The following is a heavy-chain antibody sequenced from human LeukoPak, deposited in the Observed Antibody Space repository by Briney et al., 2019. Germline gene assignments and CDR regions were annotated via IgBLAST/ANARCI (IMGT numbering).Heavy chain of an antibody. V-gene: IGHV4-61*01. CDR2: IYYSGST. Sequence: PETLSLTCTDSGGSVSSGSYYWSWIRQPPGKGLEWIGYIYYSGSTNYNPSLKSRVTISVDTSKNQFSLKLSSVTAADTAVYYCARVGIVPVFDIWGQGTMVTVSS. CDR3: ARVGIVPVFDI. D-gene: IGHD1-26*01. CDR1: GGSVSSGSYY. J-gene: IGHJ3*02.